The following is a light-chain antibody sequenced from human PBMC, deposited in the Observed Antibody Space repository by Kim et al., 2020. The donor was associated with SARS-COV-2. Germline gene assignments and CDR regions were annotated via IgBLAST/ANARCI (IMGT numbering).Light chain of an antibody. J-gene: IGKJ4*01. CDR3: QQYNNWPLT. CDR1: QSVSIN. V-gene: IGKV3-15*01. CDR2: GAS. Sequence: EIVMTQSPATLSVSPGERATLSCRASQSVSINLAWYQQRPGQAPRLLIYGASIRATGIPARFSGSGSGTEFTLTISSLQSEDFAAYYCQQYNNWPLTFGGGTKVDIK.